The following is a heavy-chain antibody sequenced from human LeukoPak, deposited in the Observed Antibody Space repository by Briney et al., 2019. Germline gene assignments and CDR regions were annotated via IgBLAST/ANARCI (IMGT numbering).Heavy chain of an antibody. CDR3: ASGTPNYYGSGSQADY. CDR1: GFTFSDYY. D-gene: IGHD3-10*01. CDR2: ISSSGSTI. V-gene: IGHV3-11*01. Sequence: GGSLRLSCAASGFTFSDYYMSWIRQAPGKGLEWVSYISSSGSTIYYADSVKGRFTISRDNAKNSLYLQMNSLRAEDTAVYYCASGTPNYYGSGSQADYWGRGTLVTVSS. J-gene: IGHJ4*02.